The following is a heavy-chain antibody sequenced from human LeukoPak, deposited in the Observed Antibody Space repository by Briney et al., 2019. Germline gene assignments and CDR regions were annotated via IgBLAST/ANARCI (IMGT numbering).Heavy chain of an antibody. CDR3: ARSGYNYGPYDYYFEL. J-gene: IGHJ4*02. Sequence: PGGSLRLSCAASGFTVNSNHMSWVRQAPGKGLEWVSVIYSGGTTYYADSMKGRFIISRDISKNTLFLQMDSLRAEDTAVYYCARSGYNYGPYDYYFELWGQGTLVTVSS. CDR1: GFTVNSNH. CDR2: IYSGGTT. V-gene: IGHV3-66*01. D-gene: IGHD5-18*01.